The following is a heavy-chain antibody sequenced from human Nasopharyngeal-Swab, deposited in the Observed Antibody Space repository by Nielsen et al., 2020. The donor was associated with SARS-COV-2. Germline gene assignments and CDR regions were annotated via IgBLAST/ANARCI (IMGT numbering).Heavy chain of an antibody. D-gene: IGHD1-26*01. Sequence: WIRQPPGKGLDWVSVISGNGGTTYYADSVKGRFTISRDNSQNTLFLQMNSLRAEDTAVYYCAKEGGGGNYLYYYYYGMDVWGQGTTVTVSS. J-gene: IGHJ6*02. V-gene: IGHV3-23*01. CDR3: AKEGGGGNYLYYYYYGMDV. CDR2: ISGNGGTT.